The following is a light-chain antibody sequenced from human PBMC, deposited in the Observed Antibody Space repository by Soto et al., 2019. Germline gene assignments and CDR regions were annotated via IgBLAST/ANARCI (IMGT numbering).Light chain of an antibody. CDR2: LGS. V-gene: IGKV2-28*01. J-gene: IGKJ1*01. CDR3: MQALQTRT. Sequence: DIVMIQSPLSLPVSPGEPASISCRSSQSLLHSNGYNYLHWYLQKPGQSPQLLIYLGSNRASGVPDRFSGSGSGTDFTLKISRVEAEDVGVYYCMQALQTRTFGQGT. CDR1: QSLLHSNGYNY.